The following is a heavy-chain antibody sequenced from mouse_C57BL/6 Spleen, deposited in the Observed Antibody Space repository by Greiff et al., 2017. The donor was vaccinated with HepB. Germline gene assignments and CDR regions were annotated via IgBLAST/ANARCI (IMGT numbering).Heavy chain of an antibody. V-gene: IGHV1-50*01. Sequence: QVQLQQPGAELVKPGASVKLSCKASGYTFTSYWMQWVKQRPGQGLEWIGEIDPSDSYTNYNQKFKGKATLTVDTSSSTAYMQLSSLTSEDSAVYYCARSREEGVTPVFADGGEGTLVTVSA. CDR3: ARSREEGVTPVFAD. D-gene: IGHD2-13*01. CDR1: GYTFTSYW. CDR2: IDPSDSYT. J-gene: IGHJ3*01.